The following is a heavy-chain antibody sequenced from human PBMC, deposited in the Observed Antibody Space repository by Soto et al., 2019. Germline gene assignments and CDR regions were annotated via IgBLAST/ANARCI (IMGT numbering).Heavy chain of an antibody. D-gene: IGHD3-9*01. CDR3: ARGEGFDILMPYYFDN. J-gene: IGHJ4*02. CDR1: GGSISSGGYY. Sequence: QVQLQESGPGLVKPSQTLSLTCTVSGGSISSGGYYWSWIRQHPGKGLDWMGYIYYSGSTYYNPSLRSRLTISVDTSKNQFSLKLNSVTAADTAVYYCARGEGFDILMPYYFDNWGQGTLVTVSS. V-gene: IGHV4-31*03. CDR2: IYYSGST.